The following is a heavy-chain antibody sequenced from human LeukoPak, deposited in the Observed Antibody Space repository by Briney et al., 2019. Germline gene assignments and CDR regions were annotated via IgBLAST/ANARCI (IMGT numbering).Heavy chain of an antibody. V-gene: IGHV5-51*01. CDR3: ARHPKRGDYYYGLDV. Sequence: GESLKISCKASGYIFTSYCIAWVRQTPGKGLEWMGMIYPGDSDTRYSPSFQGQVTISADKSVSTAYLQWSSLKASDTAVYYCARHPKRGDYYYGLDVWGHGTTVTVSS. CDR1: GYIFTSYC. CDR2: IYPGDSDT. J-gene: IGHJ6*02. D-gene: IGHD3-16*01.